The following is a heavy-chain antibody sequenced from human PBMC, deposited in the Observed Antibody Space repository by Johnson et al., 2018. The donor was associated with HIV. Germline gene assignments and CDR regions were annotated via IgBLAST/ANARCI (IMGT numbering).Heavy chain of an antibody. Sequence: VQLVESGGVVVQPGGSLRLSCAASGFTFDDYAMHWVRQAPGKGLEWVSLISWDGGSTYYADSVKGRFTISRDNSKNTLFLQINSLRAEDTAVYFCASGDDDGFCGQGTMVTVSS. CDR3: ASGDDDGF. V-gene: IGHV3-43D*03. J-gene: IGHJ3*01. D-gene: IGHD5-12*01. CDR1: GFTFDDYA. CDR2: ISWDGGST.